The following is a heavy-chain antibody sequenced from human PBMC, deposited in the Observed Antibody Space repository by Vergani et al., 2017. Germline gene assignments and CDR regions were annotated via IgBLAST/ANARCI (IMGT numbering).Heavy chain of an antibody. CDR3: AGLAEY. V-gene: IGHV4-59*01. Sequence: QVQLQESGPGLVKPSETLSLTCTVSGGSISSYYWSWIRQPPGKGLEWIGYIYYSGSTNYNPSLKSRVTISVDTSKNQFSLKLSSVTAADTAVYYCAGLAEYWGQGTLVTVSS. CDR1: GGSISSYY. J-gene: IGHJ4*02. CDR2: IYYSGST.